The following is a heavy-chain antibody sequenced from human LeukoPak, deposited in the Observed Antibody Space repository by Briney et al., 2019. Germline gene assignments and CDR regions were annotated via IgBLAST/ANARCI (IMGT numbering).Heavy chain of an antibody. V-gene: IGHV3-7*01. Sequence: GGSLRLSCAASGFTFSSYWMSWVRQAQAKGLEWVAHIKQDGSEKYYVDSVKGRLTISRDNAKNSLYLQMNSLRAEDTSVYYCAFLGIGYYYDSEAEYFQLWGQGTLDSVS. CDR3: AFLGIGYYYDSEAEYFQL. J-gene: IGHJ1*01. D-gene: IGHD3-22*01. CDR1: GFTFSSYW. CDR2: IKQDGSEK.